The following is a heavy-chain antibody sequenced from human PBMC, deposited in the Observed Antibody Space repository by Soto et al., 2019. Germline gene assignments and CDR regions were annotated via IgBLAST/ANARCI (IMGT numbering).Heavy chain of an antibody. V-gene: IGHV3-74*01. J-gene: IGHJ4*02. D-gene: IGHD2-15*01. CDR1: GFTFSSYW. CDR3: VRTSLVVAAATREDY. CDR2: INSDGSST. Sequence: HPGGSPRLACAASGFTFSSYWMHWVRQAPGKGLVWVSRINSDGSSTSYADSVKGRFTISRDNAKNTLYLQMNSLRAEDTAVYYCVRTSLVVAAATREDYWGQGTLVTVSS.